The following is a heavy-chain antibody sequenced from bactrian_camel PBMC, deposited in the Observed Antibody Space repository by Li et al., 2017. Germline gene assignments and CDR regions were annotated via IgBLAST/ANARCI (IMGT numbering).Heavy chain of an antibody. CDR3: AADLRVPGSANWGGCSFDS. CDR1: GYPDSVPC. J-gene: IGHJ6*01. V-gene: IGHV3S53*01. Sequence: HVQLVESGGGSVQAGGSLRLSCTASGYPDSVPCMAWYRQAPGKQRERVARIYGANTYYGDSDKGRFTISEGNAKNTMYLQLRNLEPEDTAVYYCAADLRVPGSANWGGCSFDSWGQGTQVTV. D-gene: IGHD7*01. CDR2: IYGANT.